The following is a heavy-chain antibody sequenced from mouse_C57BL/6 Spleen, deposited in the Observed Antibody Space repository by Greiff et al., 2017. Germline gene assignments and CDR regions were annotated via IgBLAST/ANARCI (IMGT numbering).Heavy chain of an antibody. CDR3: AKPPSTVPYAMDY. CDR2: IWRGGST. D-gene: IGHD1-1*01. V-gene: IGHV2-5*01. Sequence: VQLQQSGPGLVQPSQSLSITCTVSGFSLTSYGVHWVRQSPGTGLEWLGVIWRGGSTDYTAAFMSRLSITKDNSKSQVFFNMNSLQADDTAIYYCAKPPSTVPYAMDYWGQGTSVTVSS. CDR1: GFSLTSYG. J-gene: IGHJ4*01.